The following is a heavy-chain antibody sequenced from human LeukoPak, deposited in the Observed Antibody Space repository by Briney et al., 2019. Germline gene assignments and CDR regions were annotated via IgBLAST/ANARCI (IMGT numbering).Heavy chain of an antibody. CDR3: ARGGGSYYY. Sequence: GGSLRLSCAASGITVSSNYMSWVRQAPGKGLEWVSVIYSGGSTYYADSVKGRFTISRDNSKNTLYLQMNSLRAEDTAVYYCARGGGSYYYWGQGTLVTVSS. D-gene: IGHD1-26*01. V-gene: IGHV3-53*01. CDR1: GITVSSNY. J-gene: IGHJ4*02. CDR2: IYSGGST.